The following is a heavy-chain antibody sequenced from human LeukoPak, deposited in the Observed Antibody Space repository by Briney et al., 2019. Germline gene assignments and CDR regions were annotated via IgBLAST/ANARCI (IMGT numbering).Heavy chain of an antibody. D-gene: IGHD4-17*01. CDR3: ARGGYGAHMG. CDR1: GFIFSDYP. Sequence: PGGSLRLSCTVSGFIFSDYPMTWLRQVPGKGLEWVATINQDASEKYFLDSVRGRFTISRDNAKNTVDLQMNSLRAEDTAVYYCARGGYGAHMGWGQGTLVTVSS. CDR2: INQDASEK. J-gene: IGHJ4*02. V-gene: IGHV3-7*01.